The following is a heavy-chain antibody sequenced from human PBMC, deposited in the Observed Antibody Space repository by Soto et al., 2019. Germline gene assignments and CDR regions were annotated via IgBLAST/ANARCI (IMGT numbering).Heavy chain of an antibody. CDR2: IYHSGST. J-gene: IGHJ4*02. V-gene: IGHV4-4*02. D-gene: IGHD3-10*01. CDR3: ASSWFGERTTLWY. CDR1: GGSISSSNW. Sequence: SETLSLTCAVSGGSISSSNWWSWVRQPPGKGLEWIGEIYHSGSTNYNPSLKSRVTISVDKSKNQFSLKLSSVTAADTAVYYCASSWFGERTTLWYWGQGTLVTVSS.